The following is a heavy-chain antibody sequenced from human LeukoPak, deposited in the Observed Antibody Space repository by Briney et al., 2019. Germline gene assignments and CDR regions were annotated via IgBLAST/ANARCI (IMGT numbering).Heavy chain of an antibody. CDR2: ISGSGGST. J-gene: IGHJ6*02. CDR1: GFTFSSYA. Sequence: PGGSLRLSCAASGFTFSSYAMSWVRKTPGKGLEWVSAISGSGGSTYYADSVKGRFTSRDNSKNTLFLQMNSLRVEDTAPYYCAKSVAIYFYYGLDVWGQGTTVTVSS. CDR3: AKSVAIYFYYGLDV. D-gene: IGHD3-3*01. V-gene: IGHV3-23*01.